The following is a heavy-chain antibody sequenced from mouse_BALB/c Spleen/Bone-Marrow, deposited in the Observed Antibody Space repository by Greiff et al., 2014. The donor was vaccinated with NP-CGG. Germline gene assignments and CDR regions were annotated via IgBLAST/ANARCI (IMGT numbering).Heavy chain of an antibody. Sequence: QVQLQQQSGPELVKPGASVRISCKASGYTFTSYYIHWVKQRPGQGLEWIGWIYPGNVNTKYNEKFKGKATLTADESSSTAYMQLSSLTSEDSAVYFCARRVHYYGFYFDYWGQGTTLTVSS. CDR1: GYTFTSYY. CDR3: ARRVHYYGFYFDY. D-gene: IGHD1-2*01. V-gene: IGHV1S56*01. J-gene: IGHJ2*01. CDR2: IYPGNVNT.